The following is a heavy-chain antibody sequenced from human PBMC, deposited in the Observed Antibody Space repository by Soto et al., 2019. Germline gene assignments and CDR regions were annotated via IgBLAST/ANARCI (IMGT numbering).Heavy chain of an antibody. CDR3: ARDPPMIVGGMDV. D-gene: IGHD3-22*01. V-gene: IGHV1-3*01. Sequence: ASVKLSCKASGDTFTSYAMHWVRQAPGQRLEWMGWINAGNGNTKYSQKFQGRVTITRDTSASTAYMELSSLRSEDTAVYYCARDPPMIVGGMDVWGQGTTVTVSS. CDR2: INAGNGNT. CDR1: GDTFTSYA. J-gene: IGHJ6*02.